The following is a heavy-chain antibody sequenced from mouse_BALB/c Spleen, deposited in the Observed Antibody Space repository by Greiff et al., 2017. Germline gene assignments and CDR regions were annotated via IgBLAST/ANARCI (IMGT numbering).Heavy chain of an antibody. Sequence: EVHLVESGGGLVKPGGSLKLSCAASGFTFSSYAMSWVRQSPEKRLEWVAEISSGGSYTYYPDTVTGRFTISSDNAKNTLYLEMSSLRSEDTAMYYWAREGDGSSYDYAMDYWGQGTSVTVSS. CDR2: ISSGGSYT. D-gene: IGHD1-1*01. J-gene: IGHJ4*01. V-gene: IGHV5-9-4*01. CDR3: AREGDGSSYDYAMDY. CDR1: GFTFSSYA.